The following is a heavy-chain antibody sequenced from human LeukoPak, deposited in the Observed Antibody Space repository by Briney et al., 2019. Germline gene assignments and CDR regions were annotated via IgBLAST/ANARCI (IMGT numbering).Heavy chain of an antibody. CDR3: ARGELLRYFDWSYPIDI. V-gene: IGHV1-69*13. J-gene: IGHJ3*02. D-gene: IGHD3-9*01. Sequence: SVKVSCKASGGTFSSYAISWVRQAPGQGLEWMGGIIPIFGTANYAQKFQGRVTITADESTSTAYMELSSLRSEDTAVYYCARGELLRYFDWSYPIDIWGQGTMVTVSS. CDR1: GGTFSSYA. CDR2: IIPIFGTA.